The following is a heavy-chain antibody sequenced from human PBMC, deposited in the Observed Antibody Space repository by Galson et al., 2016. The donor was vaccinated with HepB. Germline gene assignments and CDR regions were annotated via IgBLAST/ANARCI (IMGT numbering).Heavy chain of an antibody. J-gene: IGHJ6*04. CDR3: AKDLKGYDFWISYYPNYYYGVHV. V-gene: IGHV3-30*18. CDR1: GFTFSHSG. Sequence: SLRLSCAASGFTFSHSGMHWVRQAPGKGLEWVAAISYDANNKLYTDSVKGRFTISRDNSKNTLYLQMNSLRAEDTAVYFCAKDLKGYDFWISYYPNYYYGVHVWGKGTTVTVAS. D-gene: IGHD3-3*01. CDR2: ISYDANNK.